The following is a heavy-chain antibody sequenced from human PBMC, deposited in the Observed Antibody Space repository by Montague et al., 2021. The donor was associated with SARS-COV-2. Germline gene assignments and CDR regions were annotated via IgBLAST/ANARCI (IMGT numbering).Heavy chain of an antibody. CDR1: GFTFTSYS. CDR2: VSFNGAKQ. J-gene: IGHJ4*02. D-gene: IGHD1-1*01. Sequence: LRLSCAASGFTFTSYSMHWVRQAPGKGLEWLAIVSFNGAKQYYADSVNGRFTISRDNSKNTLFLQMNSLRAEDTAVYFCARVKTGPYVPIDFWGQGTLVTVSS. CDR3: ARVKTGPYVPIDF. V-gene: IGHV3-30*04.